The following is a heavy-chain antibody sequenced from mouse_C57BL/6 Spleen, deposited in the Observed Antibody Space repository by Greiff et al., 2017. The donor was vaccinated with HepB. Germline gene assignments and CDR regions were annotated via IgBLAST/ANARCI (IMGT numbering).Heavy chain of an antibody. V-gene: IGHV1-55*01. CDR1: GYTFTSYW. CDR2: IYPGSGST. J-gene: IGHJ2*01. Sequence: VQLQQPGAELVKPGASVRMSCKASGYTFTSYWITWVKQRPGQGLEWIGDIYPGSGSTNYNEKFKSKATLTVDTSSSTAYMQLSSLTSEDSAVYYCARSYYGSSSDYWGQGTTLTVSS. CDR3: ARSYYGSSSDY. D-gene: IGHD1-1*01.